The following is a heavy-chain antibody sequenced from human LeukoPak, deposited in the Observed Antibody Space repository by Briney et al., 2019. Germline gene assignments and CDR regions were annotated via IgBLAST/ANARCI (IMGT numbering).Heavy chain of an antibody. J-gene: IGHJ4*02. CDR2: IHHSGST. D-gene: IGHD5-24*01. Sequence: SETLSLTCAVYGRSFSGYYWSWIRQPPGKGLECIGEIHHSGSTNYNPSLKSRVTLSVDTSKNQFSLKLSSVTAADTAVYYCARSRGWLQSHPLGYWGQGTLVTVSS. CDR3: ARSRGWLQSHPLGY. V-gene: IGHV4-34*01. CDR1: GRSFSGYY.